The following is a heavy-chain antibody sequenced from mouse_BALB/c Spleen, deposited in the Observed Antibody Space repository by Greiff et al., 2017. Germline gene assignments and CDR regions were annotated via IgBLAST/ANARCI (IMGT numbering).Heavy chain of an antibody. J-gene: IGHJ4*01. Sequence: EVQLQQSGAELVKPGASVKLSCTASGFTFKDTYMHWVKQRPGQGLEWIGRIDPANGNTKYDPKFQGKATITADTSSNTAYLQLSSLTSEDTAVYYSAPVEGAMDYWGRGTSVTVSS. CDR2: IDPANGNT. V-gene: IGHV14-3*02. CDR1: GFTFKDTY. CDR3: APVEGAMDY.